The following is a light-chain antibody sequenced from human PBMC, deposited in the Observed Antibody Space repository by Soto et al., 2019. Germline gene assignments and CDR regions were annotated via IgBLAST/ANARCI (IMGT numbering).Light chain of an antibody. Sequence: QSVLTQPPSASGSPGQSVAISCTGTSSDVGGYKYVSWYQQHPGKAPKLMIYEGNKRPSGVPDRFSGSKSGNTASLTVSGLQAEDEADYYCSSYAGSSNVFGTGTKLTVL. CDR2: EGN. J-gene: IGLJ1*01. CDR3: SSYAGSSNV. CDR1: SSDVGGYKY. V-gene: IGLV2-8*01.